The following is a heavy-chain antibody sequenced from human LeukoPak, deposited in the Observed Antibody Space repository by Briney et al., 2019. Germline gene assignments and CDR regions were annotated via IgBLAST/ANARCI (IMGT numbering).Heavy chain of an antibody. D-gene: IGHD3-10*01. CDR2: INWNGGST. V-gene: IGHV3-20*04. CDR3: ARLAGYYYGSGSAWRYYFDY. Sequence: GGSLRLSCAASGFTFEDYGMTWVRQAPGKGLEWVSGINWNGGSTGYADSVKGRFTISRDNAKNSLYLQMNSLRAEDTALYYRARLAGYYYGSGSAWRYYFDYWGQGTLVTVSS. CDR1: GFTFEDYG. J-gene: IGHJ4*02.